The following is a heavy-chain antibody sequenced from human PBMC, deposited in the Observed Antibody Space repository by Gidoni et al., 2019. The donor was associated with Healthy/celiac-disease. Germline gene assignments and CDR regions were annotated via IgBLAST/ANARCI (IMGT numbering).Heavy chain of an antibody. V-gene: IGHV3-33*01. D-gene: IGHD2-15*01. CDR3: ARSTLLQYAFDI. CDR1: GFTFSSYG. Sequence: QVQLVESGGGVVQPGRSLRLSCAASGFTFSSYGMHWVRQAPGKGLEWVAVIWYDGSNKYYADSVKDRFTISRDNSKNTLYLQMNSLRAEDTAVYYCARSTLLQYAFDIWGQGTMVTVSS. J-gene: IGHJ3*02. CDR2: IWYDGSNK.